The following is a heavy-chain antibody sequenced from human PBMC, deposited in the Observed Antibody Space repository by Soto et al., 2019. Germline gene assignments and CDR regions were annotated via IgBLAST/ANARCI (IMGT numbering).Heavy chain of an antibody. Sequence: SETLSLTCAVYGGSFSGYYWSWIRQPPGKGLEWIGEINHSGSTNYNPSLKSRVTISVDTSKNQFSLKLSSVTAADTAVYYCAREAKYYYDRRNWFDPWGQGTLVTVSS. CDR1: GGSFSGYY. J-gene: IGHJ5*02. CDR3: AREAKYYYDRRNWFDP. CDR2: INHSGST. D-gene: IGHD3-22*01. V-gene: IGHV4-34*01.